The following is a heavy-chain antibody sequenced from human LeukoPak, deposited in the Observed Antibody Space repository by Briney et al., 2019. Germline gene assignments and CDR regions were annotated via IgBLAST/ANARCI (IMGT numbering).Heavy chain of an antibody. J-gene: IGHJ6*02. CDR1: GYTFTSYD. D-gene: IGHD7-27*01. Sequence: ASVKVSCKASGYTFTSYDIHWVRQATGQGLEWMGWMNPNSGNTGYAQKFQGRVTMARNTSISTAYMELSSLRSEDTAVYYCARGRVTGDIYYYYGMDVWGQGTTVTVSS. CDR3: ARGRVTGDIYYYYGMDV. V-gene: IGHV1-8*01. CDR2: MNPNSGNT.